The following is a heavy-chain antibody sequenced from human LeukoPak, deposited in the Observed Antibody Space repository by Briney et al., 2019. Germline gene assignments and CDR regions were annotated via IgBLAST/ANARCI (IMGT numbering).Heavy chain of an antibody. CDR2: VIPIFGTA. Sequence: SVKVSCKASGGTISSYAISWVRQAPGQGLEWMGGVIPIFGTANYAQKFQGRVTITADKSTSTAYMELSSLSSEDTAVYYCASNLITMVRGAQRTYAFDIWGQGTMVTVSS. CDR1: GGTISSYA. CDR3: ASNLITMVRGAQRTYAFDI. J-gene: IGHJ3*02. V-gene: IGHV1-69*06. D-gene: IGHD3-10*01.